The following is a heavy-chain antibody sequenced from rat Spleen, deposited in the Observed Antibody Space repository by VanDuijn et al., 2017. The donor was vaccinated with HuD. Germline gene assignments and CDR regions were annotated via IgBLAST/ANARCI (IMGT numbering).Heavy chain of an antibody. J-gene: IGHJ4*01. V-gene: IGHV3-3*01. CDR2: INSAGST. CDR1: VYSITSSYR. Sequence: EVQLQESGPGLVKPSQSLSLTCSVTVYSITSSYRWSWIRKFPGNKLEWMGSINSAGSTNYNPSLKSRISITRDTSKNQFFLKVNSVTTEDTATYYCARGLSPYYDNYYVMDAWGQGASVTVSS. CDR3: ARGLSPYYDNYYVMDA. D-gene: IGHD1-12*01.